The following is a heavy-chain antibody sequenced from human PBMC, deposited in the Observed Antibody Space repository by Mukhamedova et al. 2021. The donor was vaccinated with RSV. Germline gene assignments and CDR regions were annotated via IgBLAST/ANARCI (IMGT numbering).Heavy chain of an antibody. D-gene: IGHD3-9*01. V-gene: IGHV4-4*07. CDR2: IYTSGTT. CDR3: SRHVLRYFDAQGGFDGFDI. J-gene: IGHJ3*02. Sequence: QPAGKGPEWIGRIYTSGTTNYNPSLSSRVTISIDTSKNQFSLRLTSVTAADTAVYYCSRHVLRYFDAQGGFDGFDIWGQGTKVT.